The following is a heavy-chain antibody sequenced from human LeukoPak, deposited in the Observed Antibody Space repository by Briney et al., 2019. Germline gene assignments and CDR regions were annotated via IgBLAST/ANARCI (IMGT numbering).Heavy chain of an antibody. CDR3: TGDMRGAAAADDAFDI. Sequence: ASVKVSCKASGYTFTSCDINWVRQASGQGLEWMGWMNPNSGDTGYAQNFQGRVTITRDTSISTAYMELSSLRSEDTAMYYCTGDMRGAAAADDAFDIWGQGTMVTVSS. CDR1: GYTFTSCD. CDR2: MNPNSGDT. D-gene: IGHD6-13*01. V-gene: IGHV1-8*01. J-gene: IGHJ3*02.